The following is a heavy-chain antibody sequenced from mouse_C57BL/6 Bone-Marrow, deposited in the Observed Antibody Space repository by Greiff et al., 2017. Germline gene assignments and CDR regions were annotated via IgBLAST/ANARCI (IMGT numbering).Heavy chain of an antibody. D-gene: IGHD2-1*01. Sequence: QVQLQQSGPELVKPGASVKISCKASGYAFSSSWMNWVKQRPGKGLEWIGRIYPGDGDTNYNGKFKGKATLTADKSSSTAYMQLSSLTSEDSAVYFCARIGNYSYAMDYWGQADSATVS. CDR1: GYAFSSSW. CDR2: IYPGDGDT. J-gene: IGHJ4*01. V-gene: IGHV1-82*01. CDR3: ARIGNYSYAMDY.